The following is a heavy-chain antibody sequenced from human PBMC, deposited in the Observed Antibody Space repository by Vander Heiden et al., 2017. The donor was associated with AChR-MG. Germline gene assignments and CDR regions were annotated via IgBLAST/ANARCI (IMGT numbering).Heavy chain of an antibody. V-gene: IGHV3-48*03. D-gene: IGHD3-22*01. CDR2: ISSSGSTI. CDR3: ARVLKYTYYYDSR. Sequence: EVQLVESGGGVVQPGGSLRLACAASGFTFSSYEMNWDRQAPGKGLEWVSYISSSGSTIYYADSVKGRLTISRDNAKNSLYLQMNSLRAEDTAVYYCARVLKYTYYYDSRWGQGTLVTVSS. CDR1: GFTFSSYE. J-gene: IGHJ4*02.